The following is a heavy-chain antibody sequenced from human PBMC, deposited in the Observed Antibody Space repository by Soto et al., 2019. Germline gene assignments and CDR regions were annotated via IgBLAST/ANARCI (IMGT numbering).Heavy chain of an antibody. CDR3: ANGYGSTI. Sequence: GGSLRLSCAASGFTFSSYGMNWVRQAPGKGLEWVSSISSSGNYIYYADSVKGRFTISRDNAKNSLYLQMNSLRAEDTAVYYCANGYGSTIWGQETLVTVSS. V-gene: IGHV3-21*01. J-gene: IGHJ4*02. D-gene: IGHD3-10*01. CDR1: GFTFSSYG. CDR2: ISSSGNYI.